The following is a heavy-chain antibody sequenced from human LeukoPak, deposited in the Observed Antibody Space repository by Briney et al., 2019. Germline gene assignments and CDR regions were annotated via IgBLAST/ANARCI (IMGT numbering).Heavy chain of an antibody. J-gene: IGHJ4*02. Sequence: GGSLRLSCAASGFTFSTYGMHWVRQAPGKGLEWVAVLSYDGSNKYYADSVKGRFTISRDNSKDTLYLKMTSLRAEDTAVYYCARGYCSGGSCYPGYFDYWGQGTLVTVSS. CDR3: ARGYCSGGSCYPGYFDY. D-gene: IGHD2-15*01. V-gene: IGHV3-33*05. CDR2: LSYDGSNK. CDR1: GFTFSTYG.